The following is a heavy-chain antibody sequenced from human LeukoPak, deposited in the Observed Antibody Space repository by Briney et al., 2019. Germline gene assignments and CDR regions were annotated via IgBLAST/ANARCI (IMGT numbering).Heavy chain of an antibody. CDR3: AGGYGDYDNWFDP. Sequence: QPGGSLRLSCAASGFTFSNNWMTWVRQAPGKGLEWVAVIWYDGSNKYYADSVKGRFTIPRDNPKNTLYLQMNSLRAEDTAVYYCAGGYGDYDNWFDPWGQGTLVTVSS. D-gene: IGHD4-17*01. CDR2: IWYDGSNK. V-gene: IGHV3-33*08. J-gene: IGHJ5*02. CDR1: GFTFSNNW.